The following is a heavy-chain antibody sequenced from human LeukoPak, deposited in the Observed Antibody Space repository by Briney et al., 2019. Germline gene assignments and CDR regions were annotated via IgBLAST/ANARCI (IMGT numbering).Heavy chain of an antibody. J-gene: IGHJ4*01. CDR1: GYTFTSYG. D-gene: IGHD2-2*01. Sequence: ASVKVSCKASGYTFTSYGISWVRQAPGQGLEWMGWISAYNGNTNYAQKLQGRVTMTTDTSTSTAYMELRSLRSDDTAVYYCARGCGRASCPYFFDSWGHGSLVSVSS. CDR3: ARGCGRASCPYFFDS. CDR2: ISAYNGNT. V-gene: IGHV1-18*01.